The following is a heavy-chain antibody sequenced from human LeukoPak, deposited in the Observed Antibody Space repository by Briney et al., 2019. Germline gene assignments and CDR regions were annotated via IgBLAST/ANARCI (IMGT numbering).Heavy chain of an antibody. J-gene: IGHJ4*02. CDR3: ARGATYAYYQDY. V-gene: IGHV3-74*01. CDR1: GFAFSSHW. Sequence: GGSLRLSCADSGFAFSSHWMHWVRQAPGKGLVWVSRIKYDASSTSYADSVKGRFTISRDNAKNTLYLQMNSLRAEDTAVYYCARGATYAYYQDYWGQGTLVTVSS. CDR2: IKYDASST. D-gene: IGHD1-26*01.